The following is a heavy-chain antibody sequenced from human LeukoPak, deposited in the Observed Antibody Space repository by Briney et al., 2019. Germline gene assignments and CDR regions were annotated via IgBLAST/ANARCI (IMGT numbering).Heavy chain of an antibody. CDR1: GYTFTSYD. V-gene: IGHV1-8*03. D-gene: IGHD6-25*01. CDR3: ARGREGCRSSSGYCEYYYYYMDV. Sequence: ASVKVSCKASGYTFTSYDINWVRQATGQGLEWMGWMNPNSGNTGYAQKFQGRVTITRNTSISTAYMELTSLRSEDTAVYYCARGREGCRSSSGYCEYYYYYMDVWGKGTTVTVSS. J-gene: IGHJ6*03. CDR2: MNPNSGNT.